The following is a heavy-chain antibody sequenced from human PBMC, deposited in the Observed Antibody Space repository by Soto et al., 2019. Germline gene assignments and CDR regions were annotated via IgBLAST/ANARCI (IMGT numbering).Heavy chain of an antibody. CDR1: GYSISSGSY. CDR2: IDHSGST. CDR3: ARVCRTYYDILTGYRHTYYFDY. J-gene: IGHJ4*02. D-gene: IGHD3-9*01. Sequence: WETLTLTCAVSGYSISSGSYWGWLRQPPGKGLEWIGSIDHSGSTYCNPSLKSRVTISVDTSKNQFSLKLSSVTAADTAVYYCARVCRTYYDILTGYRHTYYFDYWGQGALVTVSS. V-gene: IGHV4-38-2*01.